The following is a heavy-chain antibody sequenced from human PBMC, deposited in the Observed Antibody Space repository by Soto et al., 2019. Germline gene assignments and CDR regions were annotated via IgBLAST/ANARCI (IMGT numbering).Heavy chain of an antibody. Sequence: EVQLVESGGGLVQPGGSLRLSCAASGFTFSSYEMNWVRQAPGKGLEWVSYISSSGSTIYYADSVKGRFTISRDNAKTSLNRKRNSLGAGETAVYYGARNWGSGWGFDYGAQGTLVTFSS. D-gene: IGHD6-19*01. CDR1: GFTFSSYE. CDR3: ARNWGSGWGFDY. J-gene: IGHJ4*02. CDR2: ISSSGSTI. V-gene: IGHV3-48*03.